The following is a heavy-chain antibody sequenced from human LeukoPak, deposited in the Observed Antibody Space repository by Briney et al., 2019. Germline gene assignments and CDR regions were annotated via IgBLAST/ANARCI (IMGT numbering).Heavy chain of an antibody. D-gene: IGHD2-2*01. CDR1: GFTFSDYA. CDR2: IKSSGNEK. V-gene: IGHV3-30*02. J-gene: IGHJ4*02. CDR3: ARGVTSWPQGPYHFDY. Sequence: GGSLRLSCAVSGFTFSDYAMHWVRQAPGKGLEWVASIKSSGNEKYSSESLKGRFTISRDNAKNTLYLQMNIVRAEDAGVFYCARGVTSWPQGPYHFDYWGQGLLITVSS.